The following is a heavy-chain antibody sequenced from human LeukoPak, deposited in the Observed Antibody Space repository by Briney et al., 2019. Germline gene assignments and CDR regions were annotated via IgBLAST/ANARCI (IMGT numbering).Heavy chain of an antibody. Sequence: GGPLRLSCAASGFTFSSYAMSWVRQAPGKGLEWVSSISSRDGSTYYADSVKGRFTISRDNSKNTLYLQVNSLRAEDTAVYYCAKGSTVTKLYFEYWGQGTLVTVSS. CDR3: AKGSTVTKLYFEY. J-gene: IGHJ4*02. D-gene: IGHD1-1*01. CDR1: GFTFSSYA. CDR2: ISSRDGST. V-gene: IGHV3-23*01.